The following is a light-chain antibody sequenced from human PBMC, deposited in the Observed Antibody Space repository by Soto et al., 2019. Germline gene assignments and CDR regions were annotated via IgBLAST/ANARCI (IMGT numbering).Light chain of an antibody. CDR2: GAS. CDR3: HQYYTWPRT. V-gene: IGKV3-15*01. J-gene: IGKJ1*01. Sequence: EIVTTQSPVTLSVSPGEKATLSCRASQTVTTDLAWYQQKPGQAPRLVIHGASTRATDFPARFSGSGSGTEFTLTISSLQSEDIAVYYCHQYYTWPRTFGQGTKVDIK. CDR1: QTVTTD.